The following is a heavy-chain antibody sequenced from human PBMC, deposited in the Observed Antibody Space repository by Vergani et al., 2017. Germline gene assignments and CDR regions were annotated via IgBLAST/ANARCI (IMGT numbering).Heavy chain of an antibody. V-gene: IGHV3-33*01. D-gene: IGHD6-19*01. CDR1: GFTFSSYG. CDR2: IWYDGSNK. Sequence: QVQLVESGGGVVQPGRSLGLSCAASGFTFSSYGMHWVRQAPGKGLEWVAVIWYDGSNKYYADSVKGRFTISRDNSKNTLYLQMNSLRAEDTAVYYRARSFIAVADPTGWYFDLWGRGTLVTVSS. J-gene: IGHJ2*01. CDR3: ARSFIAVADPTGWYFDL.